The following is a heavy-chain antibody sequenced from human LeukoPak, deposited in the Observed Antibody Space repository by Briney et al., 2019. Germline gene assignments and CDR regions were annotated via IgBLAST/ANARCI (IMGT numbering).Heavy chain of an antibody. CDR2: INPSGGST. CDR1: GYTFTSYY. Sequence: ASVKVSCKASGYTFTSYYMHWVRQAPGQGLEWMGIINPSGGSTSYAQKFQGRVTMTRDTSTSTVYMELSSLRSEDMAVYYCARDQPRNWPFDYWGQGTLVTVSS. D-gene: IGHD1-1*01. CDR3: ARDQPRNWPFDY. V-gene: IGHV1-46*01. J-gene: IGHJ4*02.